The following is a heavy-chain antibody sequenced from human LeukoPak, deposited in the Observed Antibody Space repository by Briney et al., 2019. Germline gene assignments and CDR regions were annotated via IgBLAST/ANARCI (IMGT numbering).Heavy chain of an antibody. V-gene: IGHV3-30-3*01. D-gene: IGHD2-15*01. Sequence: PGRSLRLSCAASGFTFSSYAMHWVRQAPGKGLEWVAVISYDGSNKYYADSVKGRFTISRDNSKNTLYLQMNSLRAEDTAVYYCARDRRVVVASYYFDYWGQGTLVTDSS. CDR3: ARDRRVVVASYYFDY. CDR1: GFTFSSYA. J-gene: IGHJ4*02. CDR2: ISYDGSNK.